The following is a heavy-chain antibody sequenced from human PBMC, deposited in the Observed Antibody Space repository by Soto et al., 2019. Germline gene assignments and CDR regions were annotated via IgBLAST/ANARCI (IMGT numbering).Heavy chain of an antibody. CDR1: GYTFTGYY. CDR3: ARGAVGGEYYYFDY. Sequence: WASVKVSCKASGYTFTGYYIHWVRQAPGQGLELMGWINPNTGVTKYAQKFQGRVIMTRDTSISTAYMDLSSLTSDDTAIYYCARGAVGGEYYYFDYWGRGTLVTVSS. CDR2: INPNTGVT. D-gene: IGHD3-10*01. J-gene: IGHJ4*02. V-gene: IGHV1-2*02.